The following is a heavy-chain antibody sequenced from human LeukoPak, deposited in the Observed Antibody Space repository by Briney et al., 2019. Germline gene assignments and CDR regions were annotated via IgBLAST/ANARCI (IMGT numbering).Heavy chain of an antibody. V-gene: IGHV1-69-2*01. Sequence: ASVKVSCKVSGYTFTDYYMHWVQQAPGKGLEWMGLVDPEDGETIYAEKFQGRVTITADTSTDTADMELSSLRSEDTAVYYCATMADSTRGFGWGQGTLVTVSS. D-gene: IGHD3-22*01. J-gene: IGHJ4*02. CDR1: GYTFTDYY. CDR3: ATMADSTRGFG. CDR2: VDPEDGET.